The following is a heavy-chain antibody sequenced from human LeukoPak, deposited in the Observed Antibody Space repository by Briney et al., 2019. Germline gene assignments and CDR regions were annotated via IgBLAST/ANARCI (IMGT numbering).Heavy chain of an antibody. D-gene: IGHD3-22*01. CDR2: ISGSGGGT. Sequence: GGSLRLSCAASGFTFSNYAMSWVRQAPGKGLEWVSVISGSGGGTSYADSVKGRFTISRDNSKNTLYLQMNSLRAEDTAVYYCAKVEYDSISYGTQTLHDYWGQGTLVTVSS. J-gene: IGHJ4*02. CDR1: GFTFSNYA. V-gene: IGHV3-23*01. CDR3: AKVEYDSISYGTQTLHDY.